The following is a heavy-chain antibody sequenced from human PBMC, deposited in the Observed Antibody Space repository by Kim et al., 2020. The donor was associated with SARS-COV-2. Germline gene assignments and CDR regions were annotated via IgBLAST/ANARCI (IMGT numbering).Heavy chain of an antibody. CDR1: GFTFSDYY. V-gene: IGHV3-11*05. Sequence: GGSLRLSCAASGFTFSDYYMSWIRQAPGKGLEWVSYISSSSSYTNYADSVKGRFTISRDNAKNSLYLQMNSLRAEDTAVYYCARDFYDYSNYVLPGAAGYYWGQGTLVTVSS. CDR3: ARDFYDYSNYVLPGAAGYY. CDR2: ISSSSSYT. J-gene: IGHJ4*02. D-gene: IGHD4-4*01.